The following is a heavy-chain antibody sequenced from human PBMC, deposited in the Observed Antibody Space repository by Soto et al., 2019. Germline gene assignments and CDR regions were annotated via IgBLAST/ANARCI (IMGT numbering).Heavy chain of an antibody. D-gene: IGHD3-10*01. J-gene: IGHJ6*02. CDR3: ADPRDEYGSGVSWFTYCMDI. V-gene: IGHV3-23*01. Sequence: GGLLRPSGLALGIAFPATATTWVPNFPGRGLEWVASLDGAAGSTYYAESVRGLSSISRDNAQNTLCLQMKRLTGDDAAIYYCADPRDEYGSGVSWFTYCMDIWGRGTTVTVSS. CDR2: LDGAAGST. CDR1: GIAFPATA.